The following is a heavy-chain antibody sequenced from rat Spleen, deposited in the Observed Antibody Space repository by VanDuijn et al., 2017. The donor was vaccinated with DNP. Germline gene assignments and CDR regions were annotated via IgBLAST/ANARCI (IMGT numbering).Heavy chain of an antibody. J-gene: IGHJ2*01. D-gene: IGHD1-10*01. V-gene: IGHV5-46*01. CDR3: ARHYNNNYGDFDY. CDR2: INTVGGSL. CDR1: GFTFSSFP. Sequence: EVQLVESGGGSVQPGRSMKLSCAASGFTFSSFPMAWVRQAPTKGLEWVATINTVGGSLYYRDSVKGRFTISRDNAKSTLYLQMNSLRSEDTATYYCARHYNNNYGDFDYWGQGVMVTVSS.